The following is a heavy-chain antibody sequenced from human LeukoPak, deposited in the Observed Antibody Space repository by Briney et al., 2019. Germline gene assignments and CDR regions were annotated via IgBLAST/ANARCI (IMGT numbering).Heavy chain of an antibody. CDR3: AKSLGSCSSTSCYFLDNWFDP. D-gene: IGHD2-2*01. V-gene: IGHV4-4*07. Sequence: HSETLSLTCSVSGGSISTYYWNWIRQPAGKGLEWIGRIYTGGSTTYNPSLKSRVTTSVDTSKNQFSLKLSSVTAADTAVYYCAKSLGSCSSTSCYFLDNWFDPWGQGTLVTVSS. CDR1: GGSISTYY. CDR2: IYTGGST. J-gene: IGHJ5*02.